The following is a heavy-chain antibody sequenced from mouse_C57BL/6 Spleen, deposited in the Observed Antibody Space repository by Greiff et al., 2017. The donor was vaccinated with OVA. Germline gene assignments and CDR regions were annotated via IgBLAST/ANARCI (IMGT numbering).Heavy chain of an antibody. CDR3: AREGGYYYFGY. J-gene: IGHJ2*01. CDR1: GYTFTSYW. Sequence: QVQLQQSGAELVKPGASVKLSCKASGYTFTSYWMHWVKQRPGQGLEWIGMIHPNSGSTNYNAKFKSKATLTVDKSSSTAYMQLSSLTSEDSAVYYCAREGGYYYFGYWGQGTTRTAAS. CDR2: IHPNSGST. D-gene: IGHD2-3*01. V-gene: IGHV1-64*01.